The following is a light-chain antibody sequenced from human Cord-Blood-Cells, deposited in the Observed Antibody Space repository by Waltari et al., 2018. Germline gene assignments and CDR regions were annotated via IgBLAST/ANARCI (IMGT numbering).Light chain of an antibody. CDR3: CSYAGSSTYV. CDR2: EGS. V-gene: IGLV2-23*01. CDR1: CSQFGRYNS. Sequence: QSALTQPAAVSGSPGQSITISSTGPCSQFGRYNSVPSYQQHPGKAPKLMIYEGSKRPSGVSNRFSGSKSGNTASLTISGLQAEDEADYYCCSYAGSSTYVFGTGTKVTVL. J-gene: IGLJ1*01.